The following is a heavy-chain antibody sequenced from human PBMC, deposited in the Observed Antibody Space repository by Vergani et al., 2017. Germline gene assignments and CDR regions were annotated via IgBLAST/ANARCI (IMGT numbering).Heavy chain of an antibody. D-gene: IGHD2-2*01. J-gene: IGHJ4*02. CDR2: ISSSSSYI. Sequence: EVKLVESGGGLVKPGGSRRLSGAASGFTFSSYSMNWVRQAPGKGLEWVSSISSSSSYIYYADSVKGRFTISRDNAKNSLYWQMNSLRAEDTAVYYCARDPDLGYCSSTSCPEFDYWGQGTLVTVSS. V-gene: IGHV3-21*01. CDR3: ARDPDLGYCSSTSCPEFDY. CDR1: GFTFSSYS.